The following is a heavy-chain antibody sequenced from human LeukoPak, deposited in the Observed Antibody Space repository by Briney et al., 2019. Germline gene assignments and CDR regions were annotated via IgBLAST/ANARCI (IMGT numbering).Heavy chain of an antibody. CDR2: ISAYNGNT. Sequence: ASVKVSCKASGYTFTSYGISWVRQAPGQGLEWMGWISAYNGNTNYAQKLQGRVTMTTDTSTSTAYMELRSLRSDDTAVYYCARRPSREYYYDSSGYYNHWGQGTLVTVSS. CDR1: GYTFTSYG. D-gene: IGHD3-22*01. J-gene: IGHJ4*02. V-gene: IGHV1-18*01. CDR3: ARRPSREYYYDSSGYYNH.